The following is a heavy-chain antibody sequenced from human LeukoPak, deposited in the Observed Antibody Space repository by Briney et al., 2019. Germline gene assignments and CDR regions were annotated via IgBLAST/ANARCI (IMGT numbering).Heavy chain of an antibody. CDR3: ARDLGPYYDILTGYYVY. CDR1: GYTFTSYG. D-gene: IGHD3-9*01. CDR2: ISAYNGNT. J-gene: IGHJ4*02. V-gene: IGHV1-18*01. Sequence: GASVKVSCKASGYTFTSYGISWVRQAPGQGLEWMGWISAYNGNTNYAQKLQGRVTMTTDTSTSKAYMELRSLRSDDTAVYYCARDLGPYYDILTGYYVYWGQGTLVTVSS.